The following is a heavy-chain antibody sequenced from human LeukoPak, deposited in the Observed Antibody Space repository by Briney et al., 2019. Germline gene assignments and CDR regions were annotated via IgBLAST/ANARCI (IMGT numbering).Heavy chain of an antibody. CDR1: VFTFDYFL. Sequence: GGSLTLSLAASVFTFDYFLLRWVRQPAAKGLVGIAYISRISTGIQYADSVKGRFTISRDNGENSMFLQMNSLRVEDTALYYCARDGYNWADLWGQGTLVTVSS. J-gene: IGHJ5*02. CDR3: ARDGYNWADL. V-gene: IGHV3-48*01. CDR2: ISRISTGI. D-gene: IGHD5-24*01.